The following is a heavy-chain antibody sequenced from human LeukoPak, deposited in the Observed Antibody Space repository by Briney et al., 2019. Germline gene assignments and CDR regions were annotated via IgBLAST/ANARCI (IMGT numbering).Heavy chain of an antibody. J-gene: IGHJ6*02. CDR1: GFTFDDYA. D-gene: IGHD5-18*01. V-gene: IGHV3-9*01. CDR2: ISWNSGSI. Sequence: SLRLSCAASGFTFDDYAMHWVRQAPGKGLEWVSGISWNSGSIGYADSVKGRFTISRDNAKNSLYLQMNSLRAEDTALYYCAKGLWFRAYYYYGMDVWGQGTTVTVSS. CDR3: AKGLWFRAYYYYGMDV.